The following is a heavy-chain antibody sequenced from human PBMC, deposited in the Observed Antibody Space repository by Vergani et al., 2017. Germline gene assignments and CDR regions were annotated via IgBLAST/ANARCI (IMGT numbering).Heavy chain of an antibody. D-gene: IGHD1-7*01. CDR3: TTVNDVELPF. V-gene: IGHV3-23*01. CDR2: ISGSGGST. CDR1: GFTFSSYA. Sequence: EVQLLESGGGLVQPGGSLRLSCAASGFTFSSYAMSWVRQAPGKGLEWVSAISGSGGSTYYADSVKGRFTISRDDSKNTLYLQMNSLKTEDTAVYYCTTVNDVELPFWGQGTLVTVSS. J-gene: IGHJ4*02.